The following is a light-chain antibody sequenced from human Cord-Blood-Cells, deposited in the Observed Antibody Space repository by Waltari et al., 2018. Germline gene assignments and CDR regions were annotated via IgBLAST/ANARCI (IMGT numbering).Light chain of an antibody. CDR1: SSDVGGYNY. J-gene: IGLJ1*01. V-gene: IGLV2-14*03. CDR3: SSYTSSSTLYV. Sequence: QSALTQPASVSGSPGQSITISCTGTSSDVGGYNYVSWYQQHPGKAPKLMIYDGSNRPSGVSNRFSDSKSGNTASLTISGLQAEDEADYYCSSYTSSSTLYVFGTGTKVTVL. CDR2: DGS.